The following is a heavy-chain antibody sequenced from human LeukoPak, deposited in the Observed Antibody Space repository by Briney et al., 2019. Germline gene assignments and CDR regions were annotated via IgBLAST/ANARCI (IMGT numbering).Heavy chain of an antibody. CDR3: ARKRGWFRELVGG. Sequence: SETLSLTCTVSGGSISSYYWSWIRQPPGKGLEWIGYIYYSGSTNYNPSLKSRVTISVDTSKNQFSLKLSSVTAADTAVYYCARKRGWFRELVGGWGQGTLVTVSS. J-gene: IGHJ4*02. CDR1: GGSISSYY. D-gene: IGHD3-10*01. CDR2: IYYSGST. V-gene: IGHV4-59*01.